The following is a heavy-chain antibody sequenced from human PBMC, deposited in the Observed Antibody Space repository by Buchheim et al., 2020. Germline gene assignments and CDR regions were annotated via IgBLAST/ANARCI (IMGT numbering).Heavy chain of an antibody. D-gene: IGHD3-22*01. V-gene: IGHV4-31*03. Sequence: QVQLQESGPGLVKPSQTLSLTCTVSGGSINSGGYYWSWIRQHPGKGLEWIGYIHYSGSTYYNPSLKSRVIISVDTSENQFFLKLSSVTAADTAVYYCARDSPLSGYYPDYSYYGMDVWGQGTT. CDR1: GGSINSGGYY. CDR3: ARDSPLSGYYPDYSYYGMDV. J-gene: IGHJ6*02. CDR2: IHYSGST.